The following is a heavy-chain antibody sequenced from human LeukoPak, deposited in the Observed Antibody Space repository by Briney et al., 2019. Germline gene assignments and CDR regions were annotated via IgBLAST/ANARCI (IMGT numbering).Heavy chain of an antibody. CDR1: GFTFSSYA. CDR3: AKVTSLGRIFCYFDY. J-gene: IGHJ4*02. D-gene: IGHD3-3*01. Sequence: GGSLRLSCAASGFTFSSYAMSWVRQAPGKGLEWVSAISGSGGSTYYADSVKGRFTISRDNSKNTLYLQMNSLRAEDTAVYYCAKVTSLGRIFCYFDYWGQGTLVTVSS. CDR2: ISGSGGST. V-gene: IGHV3-23*01.